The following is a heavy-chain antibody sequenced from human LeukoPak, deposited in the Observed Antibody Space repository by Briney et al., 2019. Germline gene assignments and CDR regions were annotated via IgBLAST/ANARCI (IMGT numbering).Heavy chain of an antibody. CDR2: IIPILGIA. Sequence: SVKVSCKASGGTFSSYAISWVRQAPGQGLEWMGRIIPILGIANYAQKFQGRVTFTADKSTSTAYMELSSLRSEDTAVYYCARGRTGGVVVAATRKTDWFDPWGQGTLVTVSS. CDR1: GGTFSSYA. V-gene: IGHV1-69*04. D-gene: IGHD2-15*01. J-gene: IGHJ5*02. CDR3: ARGRTGGVVVAATRKTDWFDP.